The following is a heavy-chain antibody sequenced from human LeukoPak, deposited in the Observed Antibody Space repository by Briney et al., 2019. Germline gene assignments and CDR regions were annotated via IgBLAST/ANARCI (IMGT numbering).Heavy chain of an antibody. CDR2: INPNSGGT. CDR1: GYTFTGYY. V-gene: IGHV1-2*02. Sequence: GASVKVSCKASGYTFTGYYMHWVRQAPGQGLEWMGWINPNSGGTNYAQKFQGRVTMTRDTSISTAYMELSRLRSDDTAVYYCARGPRLTKVRGVIPHWVGPWGQGTLV. D-gene: IGHD3-10*01. J-gene: IGHJ5*02. CDR3: ARGPRLTKVRGVIPHWVGP.